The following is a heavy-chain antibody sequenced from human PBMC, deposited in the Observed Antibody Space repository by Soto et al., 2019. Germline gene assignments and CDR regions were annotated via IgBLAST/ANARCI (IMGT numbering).Heavy chain of an antibody. D-gene: IGHD3-3*01. V-gene: IGHV4-34*01. Sequence: SETLSLTCAVYGGSFSGYYWSWIRQPPGKGLEWIGEINHSGSTNYNPSLKSRVTIPVDTSKNQFSLKLSSVTAADTAVYYCARSLPNYDFWSGYYISPYYMDVWGKGTTVTVSS. CDR1: GGSFSGYY. J-gene: IGHJ6*03. CDR2: INHSGST. CDR3: ARSLPNYDFWSGYYISPYYMDV.